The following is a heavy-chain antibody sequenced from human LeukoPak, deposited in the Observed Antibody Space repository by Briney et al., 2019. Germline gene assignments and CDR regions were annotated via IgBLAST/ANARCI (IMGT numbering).Heavy chain of an antibody. CDR3: ARGSVYYDFWSGYPGSGFWFDP. D-gene: IGHD3-3*01. V-gene: IGHV4-34*01. Sequence: KSSETLSLTCAVYGGSFNGYYWSWIRQPPGKGLEWIGEINHSGSTNYNPSLKSRVTISVDTSKNQFSLKLSSVTAADTAVYYCARGSVYYDFWSGYPGSGFWFDPWGQGTLVTVSS. CDR1: GGSFNGYY. J-gene: IGHJ5*02. CDR2: INHSGST.